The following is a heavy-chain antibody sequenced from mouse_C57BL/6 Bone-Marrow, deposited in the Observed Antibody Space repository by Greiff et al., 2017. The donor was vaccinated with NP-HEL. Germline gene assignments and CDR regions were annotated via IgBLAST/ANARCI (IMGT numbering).Heavy chain of an antibody. D-gene: IGHD1-1*01. Sequence: TFTADTSSNTAYMQLSSLTTEDSAIYYCAREDGTTLGIFAYWGQGTLVTVSA. CDR3: AREDGTTLGIFAY. J-gene: IGHJ3*01. V-gene: IGHV1-9*01.